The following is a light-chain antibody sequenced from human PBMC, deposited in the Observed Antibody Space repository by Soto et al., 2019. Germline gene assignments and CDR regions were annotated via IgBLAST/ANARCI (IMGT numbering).Light chain of an antibody. V-gene: IGLV2-14*03. CDR2: DFA. J-gene: IGLJ1*01. Sequence: QSALTQPDSVSASLGESSTISFTVRNTGIGVYNYVSCEQQHPFKAPKLVIYDFASLPSLIPNRFSGSESGLASALTISVLXSEDDAHYFCSSYRAYLTLEVFATGTKVTVL. CDR3: SSYRAYLTLEV. CDR1: NTGIGVYNY.